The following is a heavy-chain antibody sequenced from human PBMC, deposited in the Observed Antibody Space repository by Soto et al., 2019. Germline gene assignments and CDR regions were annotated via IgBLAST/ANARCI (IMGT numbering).Heavy chain of an antibody. Sequence: ASVKVSCKASGYTFTSYGISRVRQAPGQGLEWMGWISAYNGNTNYAQKLQGRVTMTTDTSTSTAYMELRSLRSDDTAVYYCARDYSGYDTFDYWGQGTLVTVSS. V-gene: IGHV1-18*01. CDR3: ARDYSGYDTFDY. J-gene: IGHJ4*02. D-gene: IGHD5-12*01. CDR1: GYTFTSYG. CDR2: ISAYNGNT.